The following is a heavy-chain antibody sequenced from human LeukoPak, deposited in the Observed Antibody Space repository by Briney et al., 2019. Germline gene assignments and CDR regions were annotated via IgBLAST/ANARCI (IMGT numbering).Heavy chain of an antibody. CDR2: IKHDGSEK. Sequence: GGSLRLSCAASGFTFSTYWMSWVRQAPGKGLQRVANIKHDGSEKNYVDSVKGRFTISKDNAKNSLSLQMSSLRVEDTAIYYCARERPGSASAFDYWGQGTLVTVSS. D-gene: IGHD6-25*01. J-gene: IGHJ4*02. CDR3: ARERPGSASAFDY. V-gene: IGHV3-7*01. CDR1: GFTFSTYW.